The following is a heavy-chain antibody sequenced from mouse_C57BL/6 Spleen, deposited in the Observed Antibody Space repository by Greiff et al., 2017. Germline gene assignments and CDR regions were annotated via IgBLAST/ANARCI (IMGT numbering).Heavy chain of an antibody. Sequence: VQLKESGPELVKPGASVKIPCKASGYTFTDYNMDWVKQSHGKSLEWIGDINPNNGGTIYNQKFKGKATLTVDKSSSTAYMELRSLTSEHTAVYYCARGGLPYFDYWGQGTTLTVSS. D-gene: IGHD5-5*01. CDR3: ARGGLPYFDY. CDR1: GYTFTDYN. V-gene: IGHV1-18*01. CDR2: INPNNGGT. J-gene: IGHJ2*01.